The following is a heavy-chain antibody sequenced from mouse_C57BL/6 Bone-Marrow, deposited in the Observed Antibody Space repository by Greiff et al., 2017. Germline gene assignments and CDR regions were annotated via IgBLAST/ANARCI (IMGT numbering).Heavy chain of an antibody. Sequence: VQLVESGPELVKPGASVKISCKASGYTFTDYYINWVKQRPGQGLEWIGWIFPGSGSTYYNEKFKGKATLTVDKSSSTAYMLLSSLTSEDSAVYFCAREEVYCDYYWFAYWGQGTLVTVSA. J-gene: IGHJ3*01. CDR2: IFPGSGST. CDR1: GYTFTDYY. CDR3: AREEVYCDYYWFAY. V-gene: IGHV1-75*01. D-gene: IGHD2-4*01.